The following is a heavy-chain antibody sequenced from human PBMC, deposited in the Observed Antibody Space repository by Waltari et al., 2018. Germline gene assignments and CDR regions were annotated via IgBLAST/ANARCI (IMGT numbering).Heavy chain of an antibody. CDR3: AKDLHYYGSGSYYPFEAFDI. CDR1: GFTFSSYA. Sequence: EVQLVESGGGLVQPGGSLRLSCAASGFTFSSYAMSWVRQAPGKGLEWVSAISGSGGSTYYADSVKGRFTISRDNSKNTLYLQMNSLRAEDTAVYYCAKDLHYYGSGSYYPFEAFDIWGQGTMVIVSS. J-gene: IGHJ3*02. D-gene: IGHD3-10*01. CDR2: ISGSGGST. V-gene: IGHV3-23*04.